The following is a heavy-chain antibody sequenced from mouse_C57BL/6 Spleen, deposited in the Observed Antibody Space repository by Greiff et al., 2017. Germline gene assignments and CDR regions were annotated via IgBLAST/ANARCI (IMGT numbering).Heavy chain of an antibody. V-gene: IGHV3-8*01. J-gene: IGHJ4*01. CDR2: ISYSGST. CDR1: GYSITSDY. D-gene: IGHD2-4*01. CDR3: ARRGKNYDSLYAMDY. Sequence: DVQLQESGPGLAKPSQTLSLTCSVTGYSITSDYWNWIRTFPGNKLEYMGYISYSGSTYYNPSLKSRISITRDTSKNQYYLQLNSVTTEDTATYYCARRGKNYDSLYAMDYWGQGTSVTVSS.